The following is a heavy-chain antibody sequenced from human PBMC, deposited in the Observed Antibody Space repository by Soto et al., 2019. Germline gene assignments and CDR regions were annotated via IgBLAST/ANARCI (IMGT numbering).Heavy chain of an antibody. D-gene: IGHD6-6*01. J-gene: IGHJ4*02. Sequence: EVQLLESGGGLVQPGESLRLSCAASGFTFSSYAMSWVRQAPGKGLEWVSVISGSDDSTYYADSVKGRFTISRDNSKNSLYLQMNSLRAEDTAVYNCAKSSSSSTFDYWGQGTLVTVSS. V-gene: IGHV3-23*01. CDR3: AKSSSSSTFDY. CDR2: ISGSDDST. CDR1: GFTFSSYA.